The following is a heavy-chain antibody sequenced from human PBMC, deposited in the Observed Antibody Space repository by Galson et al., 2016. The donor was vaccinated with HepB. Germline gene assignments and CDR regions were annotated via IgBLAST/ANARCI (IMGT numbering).Heavy chain of an antibody. Sequence: ETLSLTCAVSTGAISNTFWWTWLRQTPGKGPEWIGETLESGKANYNPSLRSRVTISFDKSKNQFFLTLTSVTAADTAVYFCATVRVGCSDTSCYFESWGQGTLVTVSS. J-gene: IGHJ4*02. CDR3: ATVRVGCSDTSCYFES. D-gene: IGHD2-2*01. V-gene: IGHV4-4*01. CDR2: TLESGKA. CDR1: TGAISNTFW.